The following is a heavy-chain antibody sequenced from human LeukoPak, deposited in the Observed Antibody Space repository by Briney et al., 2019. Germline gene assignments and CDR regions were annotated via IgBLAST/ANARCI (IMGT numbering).Heavy chain of an antibody. V-gene: IGHV3-23*01. CDR2: ISGSGGST. Sequence: GGSLRLSCAASGFTFSSYAMSWVRQAPGKGLEWVSAISGSGGSTYYADSVKGRFTISRDNSKNTLYLQMNSLRAEDTAVFYCVKDRSDSSSWYGQFEYWGQGTLVTVSS. J-gene: IGHJ4*02. D-gene: IGHD6-13*01. CDR3: VKDRSDSSSWYGQFEY. CDR1: GFTFSSYA.